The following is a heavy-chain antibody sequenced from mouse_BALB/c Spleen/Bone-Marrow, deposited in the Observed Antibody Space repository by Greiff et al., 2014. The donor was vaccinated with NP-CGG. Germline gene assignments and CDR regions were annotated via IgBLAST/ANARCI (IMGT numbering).Heavy chain of an antibody. J-gene: IGHJ4*01. CDR2: ISYSGST. Sequence: DVKLVESGPGLVKPSQSLSLTCTVTGYSITSDYAWNWIRQFPGNKLEWMGYISYSGSTSYNPSLKSRISITRDTSKNQFFLQLNSVTTEDTATYYCARYYGSSYYATDYWGQGTSVTVSS. D-gene: IGHD1-1*01. CDR1: GYSITSDYA. CDR3: ARYYGSSYYATDY. V-gene: IGHV3-2*02.